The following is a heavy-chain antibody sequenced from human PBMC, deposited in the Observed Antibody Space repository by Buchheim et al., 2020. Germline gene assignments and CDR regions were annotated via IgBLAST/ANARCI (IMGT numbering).Heavy chain of an antibody. CDR2: ISYDGSNK. CDR3: AVAGPLQRSSEAPYYYYYYGMDV. D-gene: IGHD6-13*01. V-gene: IGHV3-30*04. J-gene: IGHJ6*02. CDR1: GFTFSSYA. Sequence: QVQLVESGGGVVQPGRSLRLSCAASGFTFSSYAMHWVRQAPGKGLEWVAVISYDGSNKYYADSVKGRFTISRDNSKNTLYLQMNSLRAEDTAVYYCAVAGPLQRSSEAPYYYYYYGMDVWGQGTT.